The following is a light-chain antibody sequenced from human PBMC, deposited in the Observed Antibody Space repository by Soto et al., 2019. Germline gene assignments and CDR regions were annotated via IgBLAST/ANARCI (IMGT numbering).Light chain of an antibody. CDR1: RAITNN. CDR3: LQRYDFPFT. Sequence: AIQMTQSPSSLSASVGDRVTMTCRASRAITNNVDWFQQKPGTAPKLLIYAANSLQTGVPSRFSGSGFGTDFTLTITSLQPEDFATYFCLQRYDFPFTFGPGTKVDMK. V-gene: IGKV1-6*01. CDR2: AAN. J-gene: IGKJ3*01.